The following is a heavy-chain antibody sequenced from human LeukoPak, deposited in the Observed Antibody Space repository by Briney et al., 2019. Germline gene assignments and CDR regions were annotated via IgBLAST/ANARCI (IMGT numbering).Heavy chain of an antibody. D-gene: IGHD4-23*01. CDR1: GTGFSRFA. CDR2: IVPIAAPP. CDR3: AKVGGNFCPYHLDV. Sequence: SVKVSCKVSGTGFSRFAVSWMRQAPGKGLEWMGGIVPIAAPPKYAQKFQNRVTITMDDSTKTAYMEMSSLRSEDTAVYYCAKVGGNFCPYHLDVWGKGTTVIVSS. V-gene: IGHV1-69*05. J-gene: IGHJ6*04.